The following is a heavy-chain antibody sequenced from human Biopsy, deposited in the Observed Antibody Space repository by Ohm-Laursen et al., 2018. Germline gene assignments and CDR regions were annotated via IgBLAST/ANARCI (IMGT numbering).Heavy chain of an antibody. J-gene: IGHJ5*02. CDR1: GGSFNDYS. CDR3: ARHPTGFWFDP. CDR2: VFHSGIT. Sequence: SQTLSLTCAVSGGSFNDYSWTWIRQPPGKGLECIGTVFHSGITFYNPSLKSRVTISIDTSKNQFSLNLSSVTAADTAVYYCARHPTGFWFDPWGQGTLVTVSS. V-gene: IGHV4-30-2*03.